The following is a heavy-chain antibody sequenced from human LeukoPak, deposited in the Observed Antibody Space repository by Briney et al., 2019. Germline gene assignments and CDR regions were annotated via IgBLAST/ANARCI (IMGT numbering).Heavy chain of an antibody. CDR2: IYYSGST. CDR1: GGSVSSGSYY. Sequence: SETLSLTCTVSGGSVSSGSYYWSWIRQPPGKGLEWIGYIYYSGSTNYNPSLKSRVTISVDTSKNQFSLKLGSVTAADTAVYYCARAYSSGWYVLDYWGQGTLVTVSS. J-gene: IGHJ4*02. V-gene: IGHV4-61*01. D-gene: IGHD6-19*01. CDR3: ARAYSSGWYVLDY.